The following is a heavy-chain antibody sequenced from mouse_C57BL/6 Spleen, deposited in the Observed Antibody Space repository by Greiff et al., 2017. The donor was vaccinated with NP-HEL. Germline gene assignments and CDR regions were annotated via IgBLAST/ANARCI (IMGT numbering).Heavy chain of an antibody. V-gene: IGHV2-5*01. D-gene: IGHD2-4*01. CDR2: IWRGGST. CDR3: AKTPMSTTKDWYFDV. J-gene: IGHJ1*03. Sequence: VMLVESGPGLVQPSQSLSITCTVSGFSLTSYGVHWVRQSPGKGLEWLGVIWRGGSTDYNAAFMSRLSTTKDNSTSQVFFKMNSLQADDTAIYYCAKTPMSTTKDWYFDVWGTGTTVTVSS. CDR1: GFSLTSYG.